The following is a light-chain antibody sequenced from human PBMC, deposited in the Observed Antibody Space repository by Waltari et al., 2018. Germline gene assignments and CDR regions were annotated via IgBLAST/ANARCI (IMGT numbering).Light chain of an antibody. CDR3: AAWDDSLNGWV. CDR1: SPNIGSNT. Sequence: QSVLTQSPSASGTPGQRVTISCSGSSPNIGSNTVNWYKQDPGTAPKLLISTNNQRPSGVPDRFSGSKSGTSASLAISGLQSEDEADYFCAAWDDSLNGWVFGGGTKLSVL. J-gene: IGLJ3*02. V-gene: IGLV1-44*01. CDR2: TNN.